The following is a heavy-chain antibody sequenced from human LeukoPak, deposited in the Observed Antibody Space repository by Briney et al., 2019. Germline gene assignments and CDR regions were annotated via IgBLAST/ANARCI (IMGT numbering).Heavy chain of an antibody. V-gene: IGHV3-30*18. CDR3: AKDSTSGYCSGGSCLKAFDY. D-gene: IGHD2-15*01. J-gene: IGHJ4*02. CDR1: GFTFSSYG. Sequence: PGGSLRLSCAASGFTFSSYGMHWVRQAPGKGLEWVAVISYDGSNKYYADSVKGRFTISRDNSKNTLYLQMNSLRAEDTAVYYCAKDSTSGYCSGGSCLKAFDYWGQGTLVTVSS. CDR2: ISYDGSNK.